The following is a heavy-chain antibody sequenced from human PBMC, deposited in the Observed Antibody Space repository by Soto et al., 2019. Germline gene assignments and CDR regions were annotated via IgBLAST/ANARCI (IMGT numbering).Heavy chain of an antibody. CDR3: ARDSTDADSGTYSGDY. CDR2: ISSSSSTM. J-gene: IGHJ4*02. CDR1: GFTFSSYS. D-gene: IGHD1-26*01. V-gene: IGHV3-48*02. Sequence: PGWSLRLSCAASGFTFSSYSMNLVRQAPGKGLEWVSYISSSSSTMYYADSVKGRFTISRDNAKNSLFLQMNSLRDEDMAVYYCARDSTDADSGTYSGDYWGKGTLVTVSS.